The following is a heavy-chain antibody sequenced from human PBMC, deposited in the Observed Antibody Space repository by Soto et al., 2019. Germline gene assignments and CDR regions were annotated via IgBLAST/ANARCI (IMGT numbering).Heavy chain of an antibody. CDR1: GGSFIGYY. J-gene: IGHJ5*02. D-gene: IGHD6-6*01. V-gene: IGHV4-34*01. CDR3: ARAKGIAARPINWFDP. Sequence: SETLSLTCAIYGGSFIGYYWIWIRQPPGKGLAWIGEINHSGSTNYNPSLKSRVTISVDTSKNQFSLKLSSVTAADTAVYYCARAKGIAARPINWFDPWGQGTLVTVSS. CDR2: INHSGST.